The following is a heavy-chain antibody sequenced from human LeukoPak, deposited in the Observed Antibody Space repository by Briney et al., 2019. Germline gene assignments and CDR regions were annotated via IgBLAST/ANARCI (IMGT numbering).Heavy chain of an antibody. D-gene: IGHD1-26*01. CDR2: INQSGVT. J-gene: IGHJ4*02. V-gene: IGHV4-34*01. CDR3: LRGRNWEQS. CDR1: GGSFTTYY. Sequence: SETLSLTCAVYGGSFTTYYSSWFRQPPGKGLEWIGEINQSGVTHYSPSLKSRLTISGDTSKNQFSLKLRSVTAADTAVYFCLRGRNWEQSWGQGTLVTVSS.